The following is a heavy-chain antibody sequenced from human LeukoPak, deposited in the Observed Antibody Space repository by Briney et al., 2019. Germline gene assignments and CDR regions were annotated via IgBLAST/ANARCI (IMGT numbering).Heavy chain of an antibody. CDR3: ARDRDYGDSGRAFDI. CDR1: GGSISSYY. V-gene: IGHV4-59*01. CDR2: IYYSGST. Sequence: SETLSLTCTVSGGSISSYYWSWIRQPPGKGLEWIGYIYYSGSTNYNPSLKSRVTISLDTSKNQISLKLNSVTAADTAVYYCARDRDYGDSGRAFDIWGQGTMVTVSS. D-gene: IGHD4-17*01. J-gene: IGHJ3*02.